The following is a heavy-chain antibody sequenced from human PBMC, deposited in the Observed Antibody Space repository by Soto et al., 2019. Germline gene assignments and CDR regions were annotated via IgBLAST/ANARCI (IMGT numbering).Heavy chain of an antibody. J-gene: IGHJ6*02. D-gene: IGHD2-15*01. CDR2: IIPILGIA. CDR1: GGTFSSYT. Sequence: SVKVSCKASGGTFSSYTISWVRQAPGQGLEWMGRIIPILGIANYAQKFQGRVTITADKSTSTAYMELSSLRSEDTAVYYCARDILGCSGGSCYSGYYYSGMDVWGQGTTVTVSS. CDR3: ARDILGCSGGSCYSGYYYSGMDV. V-gene: IGHV1-69*04.